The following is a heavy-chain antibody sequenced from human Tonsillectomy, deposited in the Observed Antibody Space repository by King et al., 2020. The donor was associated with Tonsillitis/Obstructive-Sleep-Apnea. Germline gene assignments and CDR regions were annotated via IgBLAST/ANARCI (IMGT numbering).Heavy chain of an antibody. V-gene: IGHV3-23*04. Sequence: VQLVESGGGLVQPGGSLRLSCAASGYTFSNYAMSWVRQAPGKGLEWVSGISGSGGSTYYADSVKGRFTISRDNSKNTLHLQMNRLRAEDTAVYYCAKALWFGELLPFDYRRQGTLVTVSS. J-gene: IGHJ4*02. CDR2: ISGSGGST. CDR3: AKALWFGELLPFDY. CDR1: GYTFSNYA. D-gene: IGHD3-10*01.